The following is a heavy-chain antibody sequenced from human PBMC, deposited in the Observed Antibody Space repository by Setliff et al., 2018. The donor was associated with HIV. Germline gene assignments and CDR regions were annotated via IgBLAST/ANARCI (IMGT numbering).Heavy chain of an antibody. D-gene: IGHD2-15*01. Sequence: PGGSLRLSCAASELTFSNYAMTWVRQAPGKGLVWVSRINTDERYTLYADSVKGRFTISRDNAKSTLYLQMNSLRAEDTATYYCARGRRDCSSGSCYGPYYMDVWGKGTTVTVSS. CDR1: ELTFSNYA. J-gene: IGHJ6*03. V-gene: IGHV3-74*01. CDR2: INTDERYT. CDR3: ARGRRDCSSGSCYGPYYMDV.